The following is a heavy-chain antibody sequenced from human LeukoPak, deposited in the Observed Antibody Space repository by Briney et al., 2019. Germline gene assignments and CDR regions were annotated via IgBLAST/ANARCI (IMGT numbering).Heavy chain of an antibody. V-gene: IGHV1-8*02. Sequence: ASVKVSCKASGYTFTSYGISWVRQATGQGLEWMGWMNPNSGNTGYAQKFQGRVTMTRNTSISTAYMELSSLRSEDTAVYYCARGGYSSSRYYYYGMDVWGQGTTITVSS. J-gene: IGHJ6*02. CDR3: ARGGYSSSRYYYYGMDV. D-gene: IGHD6-6*01. CDR1: GYTFTSYG. CDR2: MNPNSGNT.